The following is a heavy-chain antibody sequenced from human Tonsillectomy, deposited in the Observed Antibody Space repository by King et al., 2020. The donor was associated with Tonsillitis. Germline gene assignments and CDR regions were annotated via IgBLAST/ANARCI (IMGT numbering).Heavy chain of an antibody. D-gene: IGHD3-16*02. J-gene: IGHJ2*01. CDR3: VRARYCHEDLCSVYRKFDL. CDR2: IYYTADV. Sequence: VQLQESGPGLVKPSQTLSLTCDVSSGPVDNGDYFWSWIRQPPGKGLEYIGYIYYTADVYINPSLTALRSRVAMSVDTSKNQVSLRLTSVTAADTAVYYCVRARYCHEDLCSVYRKFDLWGRGTLVTVSS. V-gene: IGHV4-30-4*07. CDR1: SGPVDNGDYF.